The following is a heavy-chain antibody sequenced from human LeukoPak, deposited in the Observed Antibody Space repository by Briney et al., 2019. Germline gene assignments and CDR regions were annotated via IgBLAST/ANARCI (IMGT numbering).Heavy chain of an antibody. D-gene: IGHD3-22*01. Sequence: GGSLRLSCAASGFTFSSYWMSWVRQAPGKGLEWVANIKQDGSEKYYVDSVKGRFTISRDNAKNSLYLQMNSLRAEDTAVYYCERETLYYYDSSGSGVYWGQGTLVTVSS. J-gene: IGHJ4*02. CDR2: IKQDGSEK. CDR1: GFTFSSYW. V-gene: IGHV3-7*01. CDR3: ERETLYYYDSSGSGVY.